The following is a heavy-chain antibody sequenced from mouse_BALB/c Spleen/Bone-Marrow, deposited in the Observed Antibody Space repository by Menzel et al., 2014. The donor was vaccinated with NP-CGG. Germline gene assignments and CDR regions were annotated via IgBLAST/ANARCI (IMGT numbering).Heavy chain of an antibody. CDR1: GFSLTSYG. J-gene: IGHJ4*01. CDR3: AREEYWYGYYAMDY. V-gene: IGHV2-2*02. D-gene: IGHD2-14*01. Sequence: VKLMESGPGLVQPSQSLSITCTVSGFSLTSYGVHWVRQSPGKGLEWLGVIWSGGSTDYNAAFISRLSISKDNSKSQVFFKMNSLQANDTAIYYCAREEYWYGYYAMDYWGQGTSVTVSS. CDR2: IWSGGST.